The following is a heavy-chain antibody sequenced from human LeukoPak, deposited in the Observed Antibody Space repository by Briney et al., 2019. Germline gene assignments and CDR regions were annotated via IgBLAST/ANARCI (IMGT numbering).Heavy chain of an antibody. CDR1: GFTFDDYA. D-gene: IGHD5-24*01. CDR2: ISWNSGSI. Sequence: GRSLRLSCAASGFTFDDYAMHWVRQAPGKGLEWVSGISWNSGSIGYADSVKGRFTISRDNAKNSLYLQMNSLRAEDMALYYCAKDSLIRDGYNTNAFDIWGQGTMVTVS. J-gene: IGHJ3*02. CDR3: AKDSLIRDGYNTNAFDI. V-gene: IGHV3-9*03.